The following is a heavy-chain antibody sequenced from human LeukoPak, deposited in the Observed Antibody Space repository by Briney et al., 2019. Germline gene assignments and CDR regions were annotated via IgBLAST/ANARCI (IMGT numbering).Heavy chain of an antibody. Sequence: ASVKVSCKASGYTFTSYGFSWVRQAPGQGLEWMGWINPNSGGTNYAQKFQGRVTMTRDTSISTAYMELSRLRSDDTAVYYCARDVGEYCSSTSCYASDYWGQGTLVTVSS. J-gene: IGHJ4*02. CDR3: ARDVGEYCSSTSCYASDY. CDR2: INPNSGGT. D-gene: IGHD2-2*01. V-gene: IGHV1-2*02. CDR1: GYTFTSYG.